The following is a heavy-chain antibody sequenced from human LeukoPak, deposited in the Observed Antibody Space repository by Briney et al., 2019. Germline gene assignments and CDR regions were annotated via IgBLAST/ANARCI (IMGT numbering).Heavy chain of an antibody. CDR3: ARGGLSGTYYYYYYMDV. CDR1: GYTFTDYY. J-gene: IGHJ6*03. CDR2: VDPEDGET. V-gene: IGHV1-69-2*01. D-gene: IGHD3-10*01. Sequence: GASVKVSCKASGYTFTDYYMHWVQQAPGKGLEWMGRVDPEDGETIYAEKFQGRVTITADTSTDTAYMELSSLRSEDTAVYYCARGGLSGTYYYYYYMDVWGKGTTVTVSS.